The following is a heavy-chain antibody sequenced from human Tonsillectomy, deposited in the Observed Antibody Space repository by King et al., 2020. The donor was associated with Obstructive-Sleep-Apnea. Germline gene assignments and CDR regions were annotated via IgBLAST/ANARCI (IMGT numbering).Heavy chain of an antibody. V-gene: IGHV4-59*01. J-gene: IGHJ6*02. CDR3: AREGSYGYYYYYGMDV. Sequence: VQLQESGPGLVKPSETLSLTCTVSGGSISSYYWSWIRQPPGKGLAWIGYIYYSGSTNYNPSLQSRVTISVDTSKNQFSLKLSSVTAADTAVYYCAREGSYGYYYYYGMDVWGQGTTVTVSS. D-gene: IGHD5-18*01. CDR2: IYYSGST. CDR1: GGSISSYY.